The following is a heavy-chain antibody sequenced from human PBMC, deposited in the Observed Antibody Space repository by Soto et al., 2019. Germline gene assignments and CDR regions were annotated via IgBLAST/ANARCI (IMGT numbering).Heavy chain of an antibody. CDR2: IWYDGSNK. CDR1: GFTFSSYG. D-gene: IGHD3-9*01. CDR3: ARARRDYDILTETPSSFDY. V-gene: IGHV3-33*01. J-gene: IGHJ4*02. Sequence: GGSLRLSCAASGFTFSSYGMHWVRQAPGKGLEWVAVIWYDGSNKYYADSVKGRFTISRDNSKNTLYLQMNSLRAEDTAVYYCARARRDYDILTETPSSFDYWGQGTLVTVSS.